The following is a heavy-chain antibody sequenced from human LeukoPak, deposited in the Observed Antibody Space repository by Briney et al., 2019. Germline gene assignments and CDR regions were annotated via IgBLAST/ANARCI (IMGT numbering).Heavy chain of an antibody. V-gene: IGHV3-74*01. CDR3: ARDYSGYYSPFDS. CDR2: ISSDGIAM. CDR1: GFTFNTYW. Sequence: GGSLRLSCAASGFTFNTYWIHWVRQAPGKGLVWVSRISSDGIAMAYAESVKGRFTISRDNAKNTLYLQMSSLRVDDTGLYYCARDYSGYYSPFDSWGRGTLVTVSS. D-gene: IGHD3-22*01. J-gene: IGHJ5*01.